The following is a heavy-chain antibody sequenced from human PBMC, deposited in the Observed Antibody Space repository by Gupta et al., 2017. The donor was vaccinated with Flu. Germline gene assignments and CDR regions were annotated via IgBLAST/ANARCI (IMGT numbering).Heavy chain of an antibody. V-gene: IGHV4-34*01. D-gene: IGHD6-13*01. CDR2: INHSGST. Sequence: QVQLQQWGAGLLKPSETLSLTCAVYGGSFSGYYWSWIRQPPGKGLEWIGEINHSGSTNYNPSLKSRVTISVDTSKNQFSLKLSSVTAADTAVYYCARGIAAAAGGWFDPWGQGTLVTVSS. CDR3: ARGIAAAAGGWFDP. CDR1: GGSFSGYY. J-gene: IGHJ5*02.